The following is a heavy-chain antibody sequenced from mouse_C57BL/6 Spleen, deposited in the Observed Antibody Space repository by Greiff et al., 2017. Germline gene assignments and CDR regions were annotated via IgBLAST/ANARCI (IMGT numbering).Heavy chain of an antibody. CDR3: AREDYSNLDY. D-gene: IGHD2-5*01. Sequence: LQESGPELVKPGASVKISCKASGYAFSSSWMNWVKQRPGKGLEWIGRIYPGDGDTNYNGKFKGKATLTADKSSSTAYMQLSSLTSEDSAVYFCAREDYSNLDYWGQGTTLTVSS. V-gene: IGHV1-82*01. CDR2: IYPGDGDT. CDR1: GYAFSSSW. J-gene: IGHJ2*01.